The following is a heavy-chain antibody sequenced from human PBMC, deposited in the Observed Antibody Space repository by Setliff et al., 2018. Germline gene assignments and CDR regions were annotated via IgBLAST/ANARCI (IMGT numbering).Heavy chain of an antibody. CDR1: DFTFSNSA. CDR2: ITDSGSKI. V-gene: IGHV3-23*01. CDR3: AKDRLFPRY. J-gene: IGHJ4*02. D-gene: IGHD2-21*01. Sequence: LRLSCVGSDFTFSNSAMSWVRQAPGKGLEWVSTITDSGSKILYVDSVKGRFTISRDNSKNSLYLQMDSLRPEDTAVYYCAKDRLFPRYWGLGTLVTVSS.